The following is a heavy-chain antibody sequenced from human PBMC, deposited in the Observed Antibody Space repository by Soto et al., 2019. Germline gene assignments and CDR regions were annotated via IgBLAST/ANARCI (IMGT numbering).Heavy chain of an antibody. CDR3: AKSSGEGSGSYDWIFYYYYYMDV. CDR2: ISGSGGST. J-gene: IGHJ6*03. CDR1: GFTFSSYA. D-gene: IGHD3-10*01. Sequence: GSLRLSCAASGFTFSSYAMSWVRQAPGKGLEWVSAISGSGGSTYYADSVKGRFTISRDNSKNTLYLQMNSLRAEDTAVYYCAKSSGEGSGSYDWIFYYYYYMDVWGKGTTVTVSS. V-gene: IGHV3-23*01.